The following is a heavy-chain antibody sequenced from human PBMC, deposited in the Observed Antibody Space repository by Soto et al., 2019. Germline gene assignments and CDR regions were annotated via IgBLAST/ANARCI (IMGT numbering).Heavy chain of an antibody. CDR1: GFTVSSNY. Sequence: EVQLVESGGGLVQPGGSLRLSCAASGFTVSSNYMSWVRQAPGKGLEWVSVIFSGGSKYYADSVKGRFTISRDNSKNTLYLQMNSLRAEDTAVYYCARGYSSSWYIYYYYMDVWGKGTTVTVSS. CDR2: IFSGGSK. CDR3: ARGYSSSWYIYYYYMDV. V-gene: IGHV3-66*01. J-gene: IGHJ6*03. D-gene: IGHD6-13*01.